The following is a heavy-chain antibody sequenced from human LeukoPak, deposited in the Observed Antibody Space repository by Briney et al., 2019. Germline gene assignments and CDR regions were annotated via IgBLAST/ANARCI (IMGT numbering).Heavy chain of an antibody. J-gene: IGHJ3*02. CDR1: GFTFSSYS. CDR3: ARTGNRGDAFDI. D-gene: IGHD1-14*01. CDR2: ISSSSSTI. Sequence: GGSLRLSCAASGFTFSSYSMNWVRQAPGKGLEWVSYISSSSSTIHYADSVKGRFTISRDNAKNSLYLQMNSLRAEDTAVYYCARTGNRGDAFDIWGQGTMVTVSS. V-gene: IGHV3-48*01.